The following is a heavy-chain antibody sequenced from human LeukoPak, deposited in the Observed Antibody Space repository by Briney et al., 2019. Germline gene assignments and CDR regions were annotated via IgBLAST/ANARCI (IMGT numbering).Heavy chain of an antibody. D-gene: IGHD6-13*01. V-gene: IGHV1-3*01. CDR3: ARGPRAAADDY. CDR2: INAGNGNT. Sequence: ASVKVSCKASGYTFTSYDINWVRQATGQGLEWMGWINAGNGNTKYSQKFQGRVTITRDTSASTAYMELSSLTSEDTAVYYCARGPRAAADDYWGQGTLVTVSS. CDR1: GYTFTSYD. J-gene: IGHJ4*02.